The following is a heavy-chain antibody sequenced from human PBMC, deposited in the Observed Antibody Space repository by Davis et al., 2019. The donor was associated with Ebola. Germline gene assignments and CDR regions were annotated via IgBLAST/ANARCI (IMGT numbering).Heavy chain of an antibody. Sequence: GGSLRLSCAASGFTFSSYAMSWVRQAPGKGLEWVSSISSISSYIYYADSVKGRFTISRDNAKNSLYLQMNSLRAEDTAVYYCATSIAALYYYYGMDVWGQGTTVTVSS. V-gene: IGHV3-21*01. CDR2: ISSISSYI. CDR1: GFTFSSYA. CDR3: ATSIAALYYYYGMDV. J-gene: IGHJ6*02. D-gene: IGHD6-6*01.